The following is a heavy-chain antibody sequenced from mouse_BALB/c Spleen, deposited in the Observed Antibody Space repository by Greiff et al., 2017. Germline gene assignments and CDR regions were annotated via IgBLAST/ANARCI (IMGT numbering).Heavy chain of an antibody. CDR1: GFTFSDYY. Sequence: EVQVVESGGGLVKPGGSLKLSCAASGFTFSDYYMYWVRQTPEKRLEWVATISDGGSYTYYPDSVKGRFTISRDNAKNNLYLQMSSLKSEDTAMYYCARENDGHYGGFAYWGQGTLVTVSA. D-gene: IGHD2-3*01. J-gene: IGHJ3*01. CDR2: ISDGGSYT. CDR3: ARENDGHYGGFAY. V-gene: IGHV5-4*02.